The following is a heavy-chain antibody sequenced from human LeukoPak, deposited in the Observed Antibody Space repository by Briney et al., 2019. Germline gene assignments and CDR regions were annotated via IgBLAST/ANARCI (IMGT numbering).Heavy chain of an antibody. CDR2: ISYEGTNT. V-gene: IGHV3-30*18. Sequence: GGSLRLSCAASGFIFSDYGMRWVRQAPGKGLEWVATISYEGTNTYYEDSMKGRITVSRDNSKNTLYLQMYSLRPDDTAVYFCAKDWGTYFFASSGYACDYWGQGTQVTVSS. CDR1: GFIFSDYG. D-gene: IGHD3-22*01. J-gene: IGHJ4*02. CDR3: AKDWGTYFFASSGYACDY.